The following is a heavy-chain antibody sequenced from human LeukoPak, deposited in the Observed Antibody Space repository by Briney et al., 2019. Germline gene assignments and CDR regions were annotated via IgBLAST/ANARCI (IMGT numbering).Heavy chain of an antibody. V-gene: IGHV1-18*01. CDR2: ISAYNGNT. Sequence: ASVKVSCKASGYTFTSYGISWVRQAPGQGLEWMGWISAYNGNTNYAQKLQGRVTMTTDTSTSTAYMELRSLRYDDTAVYYCARDRTRNYDFCRGPQPDWFDPWGQGTLVTVSS. CDR1: GYTFTSYG. CDR3: ARDRTRNYDFCRGPQPDWFDP. J-gene: IGHJ5*02. D-gene: IGHD3-3*01.